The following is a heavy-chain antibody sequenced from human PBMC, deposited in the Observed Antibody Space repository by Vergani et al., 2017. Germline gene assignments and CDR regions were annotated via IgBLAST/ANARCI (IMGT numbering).Heavy chain of an antibody. V-gene: IGHV3-23*01. D-gene: IGHD2-15*01. CDR3: AKPTAGCSGGSCPSDY. Sequence: EVQLLESGGGLVQPGGSLRLSCAASGFTFSSYAMSWVRQAPGKGLGWVSAISGSVGRTYYADYVKGRFTISRDNSKNTLYLQMNSLRAEDTAVYYCAKPTAGCSGGSCPSDYWGQGTLVTVSS. CDR1: GFTFSSYA. J-gene: IGHJ4*02. CDR2: ISGSVGRT.